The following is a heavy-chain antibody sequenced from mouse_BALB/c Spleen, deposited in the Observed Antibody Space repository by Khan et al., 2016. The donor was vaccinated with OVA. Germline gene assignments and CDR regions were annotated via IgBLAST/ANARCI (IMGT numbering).Heavy chain of an antibody. J-gene: IGHJ4*01. CDR2: IWGDGST. Sequence: QVQLKQSGPGLVAPSQSLSITCTVSGFSLNSYGVNWVRQPPGKGLEWLGVIWGDGSTNYHSALKSRLIISKDDSKSQVFLKLNSLQTDDTATYFCAKLSPDYYSMDYWGQGTSVTVSS. CDR1: GFSLNSYG. CDR3: AKLSPDYYSMDY. V-gene: IGHV2-3*01. D-gene: IGHD6-2*01.